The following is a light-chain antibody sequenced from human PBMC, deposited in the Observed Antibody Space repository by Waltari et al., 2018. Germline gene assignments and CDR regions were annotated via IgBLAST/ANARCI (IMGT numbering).Light chain of an antibody. CDR1: QSLVHSDGKTY. CDR3: MQATLWPRT. Sequence: DAEMTQSPLSLPVTLGQPASISCSSSQSLVHSDGKTYLNWFHQRPGQSPRRLIYKVFNRDFGVPDRFSGSGSGTECTLKISRGEAEGVGVYYCMQATLWPRTFGQGTKVDIK. V-gene: IGKV2-30*02. CDR2: KVF. J-gene: IGKJ1*01.